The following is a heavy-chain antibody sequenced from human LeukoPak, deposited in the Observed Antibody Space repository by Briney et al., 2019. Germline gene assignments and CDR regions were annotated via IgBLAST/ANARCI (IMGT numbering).Heavy chain of an antibody. J-gene: IGHJ4*02. CDR3: ARDRGSGSYGVDY. V-gene: IGHV4-4*02. CDR1: GGSISSSNW. CDR2: IYHSGST. Sequence: SGTLSLTCAVSGGSISSSNWWSWVRQPPGKGLEWIGEIYHSGSTNYNPSLKSRVTISVDKSKNQFYLKLSSVTAADTAVYYCARDRGSGSYGVDYWGQGTLVTVSS. D-gene: IGHD3-10*01.